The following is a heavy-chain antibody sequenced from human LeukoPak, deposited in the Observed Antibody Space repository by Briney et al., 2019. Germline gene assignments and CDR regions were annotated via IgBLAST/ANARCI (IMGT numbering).Heavy chain of an antibody. J-gene: IGHJ4*02. D-gene: IGHD3-9*01. CDR1: GFTFSSYS. CDR3: ARGHYDILTGCYKEGY. V-gene: IGHV3-21*01. Sequence: GGSLRLSCAASGFTFSSYSMNWVRQAPGKGLEWVSSISSSSSYIYYADSVKGRFTISRDNAKNSLYLQMNSLRAEDTAVYYCARGHYDILTGCYKEGYWGQGTLVTVSS. CDR2: ISSSSSYI.